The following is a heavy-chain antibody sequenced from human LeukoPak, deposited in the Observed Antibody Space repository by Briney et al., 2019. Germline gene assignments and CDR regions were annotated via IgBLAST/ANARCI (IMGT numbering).Heavy chain of an antibody. CDR1: GGTFSSYA. J-gene: IGHJ4*02. CDR3: ARDLELDYDFWSGYAFDY. Sequence: SVKVSCKASGGTFSSYAISWVRQAPGQGLEWMGRIIPILGIANYAQKFQGRVTITADKSTSTAYMELSSLRSEDTAVYYCARDLELDYDFWSGYAFDYWGQGTLVTVSS. D-gene: IGHD3-3*01. CDR2: IIPILGIA. V-gene: IGHV1-69*04.